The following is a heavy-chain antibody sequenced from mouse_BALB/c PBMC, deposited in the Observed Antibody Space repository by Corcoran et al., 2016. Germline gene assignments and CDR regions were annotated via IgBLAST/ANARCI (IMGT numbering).Heavy chain of an antibody. CDR1: GYAFTNYL. D-gene: IGHD2-13*01. V-gene: IGHV1-54*01. J-gene: IGHJ3*01. CDR3: AITGDFAY. Sequence: QVQLQQSGAELVRPGTSVKVSCKASGYAFTNYLIEWVKQRPGQGLEWIGVINPGSGGTNYNEKFKGKATLTADKSSSTAYMQLSSLTSDDSAVYFCAITGDFAYWGQGTLVTVSA. CDR2: INPGSGGT.